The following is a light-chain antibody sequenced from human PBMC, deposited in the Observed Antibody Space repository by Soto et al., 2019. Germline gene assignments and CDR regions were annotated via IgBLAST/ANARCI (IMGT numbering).Light chain of an antibody. Sequence: EIVLTQSPATLSLSPGERATLSCRASQSVSSYLAWYQQKPGQAPRLLIYDASNRATGIPARFSGSGSGTEFTLSISSLQSEDSAVYYCLQYGTFPRTFGQGTKVDIK. CDR1: QSVSSY. CDR2: DAS. CDR3: LQYGTFPRT. J-gene: IGKJ1*01. V-gene: IGKV3-11*01.